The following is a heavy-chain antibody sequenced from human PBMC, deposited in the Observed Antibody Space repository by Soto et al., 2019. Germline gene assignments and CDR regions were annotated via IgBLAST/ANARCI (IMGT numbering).Heavy chain of an antibody. Sequence: GASVKVSCKASGYTFTGYYMHWVRQAPGQGLEWMGWINPNSGGTNYAQKFQGRVTMNRDTSISTAYMELSRLRSDDTAVYYWAGVRRPNTVWFDPWGQGTLVTVSS. CDR3: AGVRRPNTVWFDP. CDR1: GYTFTGYY. D-gene: IGHD4-17*01. CDR2: INPNSGGT. J-gene: IGHJ5*02. V-gene: IGHV1-2*02.